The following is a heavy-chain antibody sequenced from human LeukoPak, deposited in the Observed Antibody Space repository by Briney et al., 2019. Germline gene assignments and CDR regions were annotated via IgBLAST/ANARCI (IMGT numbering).Heavy chain of an antibody. D-gene: IGHD7-27*01. Sequence: ASVKVSCKASGYTFTGYYMNWVRQAPGQGLEWMGWINPNSGGTNYAQKFQGRVTMTRDTSISTAYMEPSRLRSDDTAVYYCARDQTGDGFDYWGQGTLVTVSS. CDR2: INPNSGGT. J-gene: IGHJ4*02. CDR3: ARDQTGDGFDY. CDR1: GYTFTGYY. V-gene: IGHV1-2*02.